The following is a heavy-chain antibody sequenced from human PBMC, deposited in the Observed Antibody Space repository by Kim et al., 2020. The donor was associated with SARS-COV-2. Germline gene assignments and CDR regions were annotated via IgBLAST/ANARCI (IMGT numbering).Heavy chain of an antibody. D-gene: IGHD3-10*01. V-gene: IGHV1-69*02. Sequence: SVKVSCKASGGTFSSYTISWVRQAPGQGLEWMGRIIPILGIANYAQKFQGRVTITADKSTSTAYMELSSLRSEDTAVYYCARVSGSGSYSYYYYYGMDVWGQGTTVTVSS. J-gene: IGHJ6*02. CDR2: IIPILGIA. CDR3: ARVSGSGSYSYYYYYGMDV. CDR1: GGTFSSYT.